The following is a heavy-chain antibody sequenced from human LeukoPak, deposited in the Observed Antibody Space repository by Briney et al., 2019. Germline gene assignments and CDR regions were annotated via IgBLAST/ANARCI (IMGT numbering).Heavy chain of an antibody. D-gene: IGHD2-15*01. CDR2: INPSGGST. CDR1: GYTFTSYY. Sequence: ASVKVSCKASGYTFTSYYMHWVRQAPGQGLEWMGIINPSGGSTSYAQKFQGRVTMTSDTSTSTVYMELSSLRSEDTAVYYCARALIVGGSFDYGGQGPLVTVSS. J-gene: IGHJ4*02. CDR3: ARALIVGGSFDY. V-gene: IGHV1-46*01.